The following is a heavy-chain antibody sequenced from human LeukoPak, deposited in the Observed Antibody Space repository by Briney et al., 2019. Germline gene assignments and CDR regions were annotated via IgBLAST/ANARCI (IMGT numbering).Heavy chain of an antibody. CDR2: INSDGNST. D-gene: IGHD6-6*01. J-gene: IGHJ4*02. CDR3: ARDLTQAARPYTTLAY. CDR1: GFTFSIYW. V-gene: IGHV3-74*01. Sequence: GGSLRLSCAASGFTFSIYWMHWVRQAPGKGLVWVSRINSDGNSTSYADSVKGRFTISRDNAKNTLYLQMNSLRAEDTAVYYCARDLTQAARPYTTLAYWGQGTLVTVSS.